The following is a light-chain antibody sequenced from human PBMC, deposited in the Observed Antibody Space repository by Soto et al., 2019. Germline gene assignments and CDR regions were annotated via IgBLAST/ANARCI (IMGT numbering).Light chain of an antibody. V-gene: IGKV3-15*01. Sequence: EIVMTQSPATLSVSPGERATLSCRASQSVSSNLAWYQQKPGQAPRLLIYGASTRATGIPARFSGGGSGTEFTLTITSLQSEDFAVYYCPQYNSWWTFGQGPKVEIK. CDR2: GAS. CDR3: PQYNSWWT. J-gene: IGKJ1*01. CDR1: QSVSSN.